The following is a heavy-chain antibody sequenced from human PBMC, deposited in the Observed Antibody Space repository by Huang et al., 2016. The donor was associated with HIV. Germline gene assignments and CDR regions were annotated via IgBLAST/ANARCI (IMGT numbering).Heavy chain of an antibody. CDR1: GFTFRNHW. CDR3: AKNPSITAVDSDYYYYYMDV. J-gene: IGHJ6*03. CDR2: INSVGRDT. V-gene: IGHV3-74*01. D-gene: IGHD6-13*01. Sequence: EVQLVESGGGLVQPGGSLRLSCAASGFTFRNHWMHWVRHAPGKGLEWVSRINSVGRDTSHADSVKGRFTISRDNAQNTVHLHMNSLRAEDTAVYFCAKNPSITAVDSDYYYYYMDVWGKGTTVTVS.